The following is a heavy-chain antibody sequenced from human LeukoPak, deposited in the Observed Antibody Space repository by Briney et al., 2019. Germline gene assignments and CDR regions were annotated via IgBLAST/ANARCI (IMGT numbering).Heavy chain of an antibody. V-gene: IGHV3-53*01. CDR3: ARGGGNSEFDY. D-gene: IGHD4-23*01. CDR1: GLTVSSNY. Sequence: PGGSLRLSCAAAGLTVSSNYMSWVRQAPGKGQEWVSVIFSGGSTYYADSVKGRFTISRDNSKNTLYLQMNSLRAEDTAVYYCARGGGNSEFDYWGQGTLVTVSS. CDR2: IFSGGST. J-gene: IGHJ4*02.